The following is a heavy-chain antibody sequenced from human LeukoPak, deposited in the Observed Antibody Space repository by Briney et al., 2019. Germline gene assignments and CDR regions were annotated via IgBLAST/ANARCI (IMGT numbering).Heavy chain of an antibody. V-gene: IGHV3-48*03. Sequence: GGSLRLSCAASGFTFSSYEMNWVRQAPGKGLEWVSYISSSGSTIYYADSVKGRFTISRDNAKNSLYLQMNSLRAEDTAVYYCARDKDFGGPPYRYYYGMDVWGQGTTVTVSS. CDR2: ISSSGSTI. D-gene: IGHD3-10*01. CDR3: ARDKDFGGPPYRYYYGMDV. CDR1: GFTFSSYE. J-gene: IGHJ6*02.